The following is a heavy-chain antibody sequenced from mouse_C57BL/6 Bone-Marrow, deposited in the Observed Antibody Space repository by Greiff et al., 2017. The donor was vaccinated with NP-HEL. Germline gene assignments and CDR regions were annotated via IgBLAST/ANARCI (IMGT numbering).Heavy chain of an antibody. CDR1: GFTFSDYG. J-gene: IGHJ2*01. CDR3: ARYLYFDY. D-gene: IGHD5-1*01. Sequence: EVKLMESGGGLVKPGGSLKLSCAASGFTFSDYGMHWVRQAPEKGLEWVAYISSGSSTIYYADTVKGRFTISRDNAKHTLFLQMTMLRSEDTAMYYCARYLYFDYWGQGTTLTVSS. CDR2: ISSGSSTI. V-gene: IGHV5-17*01.